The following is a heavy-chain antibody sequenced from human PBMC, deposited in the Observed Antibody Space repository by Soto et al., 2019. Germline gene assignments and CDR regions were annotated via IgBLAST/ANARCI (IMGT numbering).Heavy chain of an antibody. CDR3: ARLILRWFGELNYFDY. V-gene: IGHV5-51*01. Sequence: PGESLKISCKGSGYSFTSYWIGWVRQMPGKGLEWMGIIYPGDSDTRYSPSFQGQVTISADKSISTAYLQWSSLKASDTAMYYCARLILRWFGELNYFDYWGQGTLVTVSS. CDR2: IYPGDSDT. J-gene: IGHJ4*02. D-gene: IGHD3-10*01. CDR1: GYSFTSYW.